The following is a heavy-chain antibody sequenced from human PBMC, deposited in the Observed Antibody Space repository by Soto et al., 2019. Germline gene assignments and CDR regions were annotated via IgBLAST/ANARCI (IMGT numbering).Heavy chain of an antibody. D-gene: IGHD2-8*02. J-gene: IGHJ4*02. CDR1: GGSFSGYY. V-gene: IGHV4-34*01. CDR3: ARDKITGLFDY. CDR2: INHSGST. Sequence: QVQLQQWGAGLLKPSETLSLTCAVYGGSFSGYYWTWIRQPPGTGLEWIGEINHSGSTNYNPSLKSRVTISVDTSNNQFSLKLTAVTAADTAVYYCARDKITGLFDYWGQGTLVTV.